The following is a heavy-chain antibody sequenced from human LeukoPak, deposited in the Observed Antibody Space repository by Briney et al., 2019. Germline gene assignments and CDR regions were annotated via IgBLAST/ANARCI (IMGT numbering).Heavy chain of an antibody. J-gene: IGHJ6*02. CDR3: ARVDSGGETRSRYYGMDV. D-gene: IGHD3-16*01. V-gene: IGHV1-69*04. Sequence: ASVKVSCKASGGTFSSYAISWVRQAPGQGLEWMGRIIPIRGIANYAQKFQGRVTITADKSTSTAYMELGSLRSEDTAGYYCARVDSGGETRSRYYGMDVWGQGTTVTVSS. CDR1: GGTFSSYA. CDR2: IIPIRGIA.